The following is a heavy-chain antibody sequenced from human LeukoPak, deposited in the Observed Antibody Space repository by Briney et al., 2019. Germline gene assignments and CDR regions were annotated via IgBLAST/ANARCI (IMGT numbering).Heavy chain of an antibody. J-gene: IGHJ4*02. V-gene: IGHV3-23*01. CDR3: STALTMSNPPKFDY. Sequence: GGSLRLSCAASGFTFSSYAMSWVRQAPGKGLEWVSSISGSGTSPYYADSVKGRFTISRDKSKNTLYLQMNSLRAEDTAVYFCSTALTMSNPPKFDYWGQGTLVTVSS. D-gene: IGHD4/OR15-4a*01. CDR1: GFTFSSYA. CDR2: ISGSGTSP.